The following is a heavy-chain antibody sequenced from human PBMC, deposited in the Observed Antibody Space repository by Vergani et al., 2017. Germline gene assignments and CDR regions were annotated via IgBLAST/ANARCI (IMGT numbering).Heavy chain of an antibody. CDR2: INPNSGGT. Sequence: QVQLVQSGAEVKKPGASVKVSCKASGYTFTGYYMHWVRQAPGQGLEWMGWINPNSGGTNYAQKFQGRVTMTRDTSISTAYMELSRLRSDDTAVYYCAIKGDCXNGVCYMNYYYMDVWGKGTTVTVSS. D-gene: IGHD2-8*01. V-gene: IGHV1-2*02. J-gene: IGHJ6*03. CDR3: AIKGDCXNGVCYMNYYYMDV. CDR1: GYTFTGYY.